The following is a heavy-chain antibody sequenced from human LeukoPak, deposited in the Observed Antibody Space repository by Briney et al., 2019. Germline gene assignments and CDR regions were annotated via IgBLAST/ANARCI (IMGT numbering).Heavy chain of an antibody. Sequence: EAGGSLRLSCAASGFTFSSYSMNWVRQAPGKGLEWVSYISSSSSTIYYADSVKGRFTISRDNAKNSLYLQMNSLRAEDTAVYYCARMRRVGKEDAFDIWGQGTMVTVSS. V-gene: IGHV3-48*04. CDR1: GFTFSSYS. D-gene: IGHD1-14*01. CDR3: ARMRRVGKEDAFDI. CDR2: ISSSSSTI. J-gene: IGHJ3*02.